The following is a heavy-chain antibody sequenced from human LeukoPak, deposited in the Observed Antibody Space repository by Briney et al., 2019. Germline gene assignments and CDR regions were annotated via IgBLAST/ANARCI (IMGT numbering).Heavy chain of an antibody. Sequence: GGSLRLSCAASGFAFSSYAMSWVRQAPGKGLEWVSTLSRNSGNTYYADSVKGRFTISRDNSKNTLYLQMNSLRAEDTAVYYCAKVHYYDSGSYRYYFDYWDQGTLVTVSS. D-gene: IGHD3-10*01. CDR3: AKVHYYDSGSYRYYFDY. CDR1: GFAFSSYA. CDR2: LSRNSGNT. V-gene: IGHV3-23*01. J-gene: IGHJ4*02.